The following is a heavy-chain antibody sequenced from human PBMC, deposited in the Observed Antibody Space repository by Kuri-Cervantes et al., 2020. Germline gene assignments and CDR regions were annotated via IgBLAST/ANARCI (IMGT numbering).Heavy chain of an antibody. CDR1: GFTFSSYS. V-gene: IGHV3-21*01. D-gene: IGHD1-26*01. J-gene: IGHJ5*02. CDR2: ISSSSSYI. Sequence: GGSLRLSCAASGFTFSSYSMNWVRQAPGKGLEWVSSISSSSSYIYYADSVKGRFTISRDNAKNSLYLQMNSLRAEDTAVYYCARGALVGATVSWFDPWAREPWSPSPQ. CDR3: ARGALVGATVSWFDP.